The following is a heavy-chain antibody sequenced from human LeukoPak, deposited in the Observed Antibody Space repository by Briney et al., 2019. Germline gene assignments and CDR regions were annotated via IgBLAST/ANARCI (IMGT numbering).Heavy chain of an antibody. D-gene: IGHD3-16*02. J-gene: IGHJ4*02. CDR1: GFTFSSYW. V-gene: IGHV3-7*03. CDR2: INHNGNVN. CDR3: AKVVAGNIGYYFDY. Sequence: GGSLRLSGAASGFTFSSYWMNWARQAPGKGLEWVASINHNGNVNYYVDSVKGRFTISRDNSKNTLYLQMNSLRAEDTAVYYCAKVVAGNIGYYFDYWGQGILVAVSS.